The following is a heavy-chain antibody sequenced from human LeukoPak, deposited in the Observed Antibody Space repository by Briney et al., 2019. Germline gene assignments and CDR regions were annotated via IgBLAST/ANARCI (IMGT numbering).Heavy chain of an antibody. CDR1: GYTFISYY. D-gene: IGHD3-22*01. CDR2: INPNNGVT. Sequence: GASVKVSCKASGYTFISYYLYWVRQAPGQGLEWMGWINPNNGVTYFAQKFQGRVTMTRDTSVNTAYLDLTSLTSDDTAVYYCAKSWNYYDSSGDDALDIWGQGTMVTVSS. J-gene: IGHJ3*02. CDR3: AKSWNYYDSSGDDALDI. V-gene: IGHV1-2*02.